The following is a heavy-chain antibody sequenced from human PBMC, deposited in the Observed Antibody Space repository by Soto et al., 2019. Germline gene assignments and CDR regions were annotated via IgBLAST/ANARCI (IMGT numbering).Heavy chain of an antibody. Sequence: PSETLSLTCAVYGGSFSGYYWSWIRQPPGKGLEWIGEINHSGSTNYNPSLKSRVTISVDTSKNQFSLKLSSVTAADTAVYYCARYSSSWFGRWFDPWGQGTLVTVSS. CDR1: GGSFSGYY. CDR2: INHSGST. CDR3: ARYSSSWFGRWFDP. D-gene: IGHD6-13*01. V-gene: IGHV4-34*01. J-gene: IGHJ5*02.